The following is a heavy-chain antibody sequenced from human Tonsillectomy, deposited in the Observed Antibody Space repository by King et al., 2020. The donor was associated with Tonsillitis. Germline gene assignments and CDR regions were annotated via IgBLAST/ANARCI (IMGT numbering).Heavy chain of an antibody. V-gene: IGHV4-39*01. Sequence: QLQESGPGLVKPSETLSLTCTVSGGSISSSNYYWGWIRQPPGKGLEWIGSIYYSGSTYYNPSLKSRVTISVDTSKNQFSLKLSSVTAADTAVYYCASQITAAGTLGALDYWGQGTLVTVSS. CDR1: GGSISSSNYY. CDR2: IYYSGST. D-gene: IGHD6-13*01. CDR3: ASQITAAGTLGALDY. J-gene: IGHJ4*02.